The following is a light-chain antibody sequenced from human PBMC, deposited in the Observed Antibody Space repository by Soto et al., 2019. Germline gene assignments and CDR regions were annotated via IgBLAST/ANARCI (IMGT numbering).Light chain of an antibody. J-gene: IGKJ2*01. CDR2: YAS. V-gene: IGKV1-5*01. Sequence: DIQTTKSPSTLSASVGDRVTITCRASQNTSNWLAWYQQKPGTAPKLLIYYASSMETGVPLSISGSGSWKEFPLPISRLQLDYYGTSYCQHFNSYLYTFGQGTKVDIK. CDR3: QHFNSYLYT. CDR1: QNTSNW.